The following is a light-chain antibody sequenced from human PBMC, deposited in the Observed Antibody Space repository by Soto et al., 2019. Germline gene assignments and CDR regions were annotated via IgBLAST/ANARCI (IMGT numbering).Light chain of an antibody. CDR3: LQFDNSPLYT. CDR2: GAS. V-gene: IGKV3-20*01. J-gene: IGKJ2*01. Sequence: EIVLTQSPGTLSLSPGERATLSCRASQSVSSSSITWYQQKPGQAPRLLIYGASTRATGIPDRFSGSGSGKDFSLTISRLEPEDFAVYYCLQFDNSPLYTFGQGTKVEIK. CDR1: QSVSSSS.